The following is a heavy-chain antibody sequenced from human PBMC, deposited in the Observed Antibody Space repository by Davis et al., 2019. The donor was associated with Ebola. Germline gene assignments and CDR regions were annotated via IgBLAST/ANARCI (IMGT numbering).Heavy chain of an antibody. CDR2: INPNDGRT. V-gene: IGHV1-46*01. CDR1: GYIFTNYY. Sequence: ASVKVSCKASGYIFTNYYMHWVRQAPGQGLEWMGMINPNDGRTIYAQKFQGRVTVTRDTSASTAYMELSSLRSENTAVYYCAREFTMVTDYYYHGMDVWGKGTTVTVSS. D-gene: IGHD3-10*01. J-gene: IGHJ6*04. CDR3: AREFTMVTDYYYHGMDV.